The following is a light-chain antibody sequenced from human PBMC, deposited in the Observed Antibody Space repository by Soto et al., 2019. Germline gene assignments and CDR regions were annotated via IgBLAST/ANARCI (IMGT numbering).Light chain of an antibody. CDR2: DVS. J-gene: IGLJ2*01. Sequence: QSALTQPASVSGSPGQSITISCTGNSSDVGGYNYVSWYQQHPGKAPKLMIYDVSNRPSGVSNRFSGSKSGNTASLTISGLQAEYEADYYCSSYTSSSTRVFGGGTKLTVL. CDR3: SSYTSSSTRV. V-gene: IGLV2-14*01. CDR1: SSDVGGYNY.